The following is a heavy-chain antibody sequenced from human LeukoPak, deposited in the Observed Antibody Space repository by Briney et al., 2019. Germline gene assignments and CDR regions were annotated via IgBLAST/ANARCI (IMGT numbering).Heavy chain of an antibody. V-gene: IGHV1-2*02. Sequence: GASVTVSCKASGYTFSAYYVHWVRQAPGQGPEWLAWISPNSGGTYYAQKVQGRVTMTSDTSNSPVYVELTRVRSDDTALYYCARDFYVSGSGAFDIWGQGTMVTVSS. J-gene: IGHJ3*02. CDR1: GYTFSAYY. CDR2: ISPNSGGT. D-gene: IGHD1-26*01. CDR3: ARDFYVSGSGAFDI.